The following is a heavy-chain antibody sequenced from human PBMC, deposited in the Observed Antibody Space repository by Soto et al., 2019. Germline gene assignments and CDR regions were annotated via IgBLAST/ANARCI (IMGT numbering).Heavy chain of an antibody. Sequence: GGSLRLSFAAFGFTFSSYAMSWVRQAPGKGLEWVSAISGSGGSTYYADSVKGRFTISRDNSKNTLYLQMNSLRAEDTAVYYCAKDPRRDFWSGYSSPWFDPWGQGTLVTVSS. CDR1: GFTFSSYA. CDR3: AKDPRRDFWSGYSSPWFDP. D-gene: IGHD3-3*01. J-gene: IGHJ5*02. CDR2: ISGSGGST. V-gene: IGHV3-23*01.